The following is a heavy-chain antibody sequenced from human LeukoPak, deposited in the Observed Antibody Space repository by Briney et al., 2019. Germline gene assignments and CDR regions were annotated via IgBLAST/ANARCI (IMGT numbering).Heavy chain of an antibody. CDR1: GFTVSSNY. J-gene: IGHJ4*02. D-gene: IGHD2-15*01. Sequence: GGSLRLSCAASGFTVSSNYMSWVRQAPGKGLEWVSVIYSGGSTYYADSVKGRCTISRHNSKNTLYLQMNSLRAEDTAVYYCARELGYCSGGSCDYFDYWGQGTLVTVSS. V-gene: IGHV3-53*04. CDR2: IYSGGST. CDR3: ARELGYCSGGSCDYFDY.